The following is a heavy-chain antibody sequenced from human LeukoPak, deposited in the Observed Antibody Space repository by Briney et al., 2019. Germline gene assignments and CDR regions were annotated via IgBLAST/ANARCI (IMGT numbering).Heavy chain of an antibody. Sequence: GASVKVSCKASGYTFTSYDINWVRQATGQRLEWMGRINPTSSNTGYAQKFQGRVTITTNTSISTAYMELSSRRSVDTAVYYCARAGYSGYGHWGQGTLVTVSS. V-gene: IGHV1-8*01. D-gene: IGHD5-12*01. CDR1: GYTFTSYD. CDR3: ARAGYSGYGH. CDR2: INPTSSNT. J-gene: IGHJ4*02.